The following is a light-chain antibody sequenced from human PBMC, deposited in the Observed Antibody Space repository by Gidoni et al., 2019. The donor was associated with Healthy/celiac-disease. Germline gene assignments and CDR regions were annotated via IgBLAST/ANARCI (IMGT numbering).Light chain of an antibody. V-gene: IGKV3-20*01. CDR2: GAS. CDR3: QQYGSSPYT. J-gene: IGKJ2*01. CDR1: QSVSSSY. Sequence: VLTQSPGTLSLSPGERATLSCRASQSVSSSYLAWYQQKPGQAPRLLIYGASSRATGIPDRFSGSGSGTDFTLTISRLEPEDFAVYYCQQYGSSPYTFGQGTKLEIK.